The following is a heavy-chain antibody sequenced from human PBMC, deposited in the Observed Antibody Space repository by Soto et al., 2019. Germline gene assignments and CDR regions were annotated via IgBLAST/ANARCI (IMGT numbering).Heavy chain of an antibody. V-gene: IGHV3-30-3*01. CDR2: ISYDGSNK. D-gene: IGHD3-10*01. J-gene: IGHJ4*02. CDR1: GFTFSSYA. Sequence: GGSLRLSCAASGFTFSSYAMHWVRQAPGKGLEWVAVISYDGSNKYYADSVKGRFTISRDNSKNTLYLQMNSLRAEDTAVYYCANYYGSGRTRTFDYWGQGTLVTVSS. CDR3: ANYYGSGRTRTFDY.